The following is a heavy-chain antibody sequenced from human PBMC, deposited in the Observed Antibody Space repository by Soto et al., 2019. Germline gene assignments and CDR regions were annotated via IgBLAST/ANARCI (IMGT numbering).Heavy chain of an antibody. J-gene: IGHJ2*01. D-gene: IGHD1-26*01. Sequence: GESLKISCKGSGYSFTSYWSGWVRQMPGKGLEWMGFFYPGDSDTRYSPSFQGQVTISADKPISTAYLQWSSLKASDNAMHYCARLKYSGSYAVDLLGSWYFHRWGGGTMVTVSS. CDR1: GYSFTSYW. CDR3: ARLKYSGSYAVDLLGSWYFHR. CDR2: FYPGDSDT. V-gene: IGHV5-51*01.